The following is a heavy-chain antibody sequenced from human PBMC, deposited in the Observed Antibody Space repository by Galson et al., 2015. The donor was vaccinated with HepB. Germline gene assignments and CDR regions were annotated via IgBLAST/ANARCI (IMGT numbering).Heavy chain of an antibody. D-gene: IGHD3-16*01. V-gene: IGHV3-21*01. CDR3: ARGFSWAPDAFDI. CDR1: GFTFSSYS. Sequence: SLRLSGAASGFTFSSYSMNWVRQAPGKGLEWVSSISSSSSYIYYADSVKGRFTISRDNAKNSLYLQMNSLRAEDTAVYYCARGFSWAPDAFDIWGQGTMVTVSS. CDR2: ISSSSSYI. J-gene: IGHJ3*02.